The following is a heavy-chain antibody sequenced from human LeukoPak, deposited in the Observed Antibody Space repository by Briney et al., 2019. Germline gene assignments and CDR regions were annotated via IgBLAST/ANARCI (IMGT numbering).Heavy chain of an antibody. CDR1: GGSLSSSSFY. J-gene: IGHJ5*02. CDR2: IYYSGST. CDR3: ARLGNGPDYIWFDP. D-gene: IGHD2-8*01. V-gene: IGHV4-39*01. Sequence: PSETLSLTCTVSGGSLSSSSFYWGWIRQPPGKGRQWFGSIYYSGSTNYNSPLKSRVTISLDTSKHQFSLKVTSVTAADTAVYYCARLGNGPDYIWFDPWGQGTLVTVSS.